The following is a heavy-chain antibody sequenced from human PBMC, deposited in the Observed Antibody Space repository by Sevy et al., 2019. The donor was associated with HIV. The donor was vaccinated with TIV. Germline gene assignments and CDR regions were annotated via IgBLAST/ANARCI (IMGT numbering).Heavy chain of an antibody. CDR1: GFTFSSYS. V-gene: IGHV3-21*01. J-gene: IGHJ3*02. D-gene: IGHD2-15*01. CDR2: ISSSSSYI. Sequence: GGSLRLSCAASGFTFSSYSMNWVRQAPGKGLEWVSSISSSSSYIYYAVSVKGRFTISRDNAKNSLYLQMNSLRAEDTAVYYCARDTVVGGAFDIWGQGTMVTVSS. CDR3: ARDTVVGGAFDI.